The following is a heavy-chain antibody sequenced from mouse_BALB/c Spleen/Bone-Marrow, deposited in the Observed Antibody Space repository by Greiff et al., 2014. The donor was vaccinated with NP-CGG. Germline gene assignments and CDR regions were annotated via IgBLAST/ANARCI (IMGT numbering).Heavy chain of an antibody. CDR3: ARRYRYDGLGNYAMDY. CDR2: INPYNDYT. D-gene: IGHD2-14*01. V-gene: IGHV1S45*01. Sequence: EVQLQQSGAELVRPGASVKISCKAFGYTFTNYHIHWVKQRPGQGLDWIGYINPYNDYTSYNQKFKGKATLTVDKSSSTAYMEISSLTSNDSAVYYCARRYRYDGLGNYAMDYWGQGTSVTVSS. CDR1: GYTFTNYH. J-gene: IGHJ4*01.